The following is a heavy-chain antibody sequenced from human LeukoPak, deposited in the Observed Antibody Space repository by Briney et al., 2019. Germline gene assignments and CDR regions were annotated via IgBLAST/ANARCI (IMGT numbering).Heavy chain of an antibody. CDR2: TRNKANSYTT. Sequence: GRSLRLSCVVSGFTLSDHQMDWVRQAPGKGLEWVGRTRNKANSYTTEYAASVKGRFTISRDDSKNSLYLQMSSLKTEDTAVYYCARDGDCSSTTCYPFGYWGQGTLVTVSS. J-gene: IGHJ4*02. D-gene: IGHD2-2*01. CDR3: ARDGDCSSTTCYPFGY. CDR1: GFTLSDHQ. V-gene: IGHV3-72*01.